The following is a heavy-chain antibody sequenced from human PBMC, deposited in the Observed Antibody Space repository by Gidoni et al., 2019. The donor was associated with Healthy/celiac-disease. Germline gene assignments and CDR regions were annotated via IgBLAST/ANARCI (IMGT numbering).Heavy chain of an antibody. J-gene: IGHJ4*02. CDR3: ARAMVRGVTSGGY. D-gene: IGHD3-10*01. CDR2: GCST. Sequence: GCSTSYAQKFQGRVTMTRDTSTSTVYMELSSLRSEDTAVYYCARAMVRGVTSGGYWGQGTLVTVSS. V-gene: IGHV1-46*01.